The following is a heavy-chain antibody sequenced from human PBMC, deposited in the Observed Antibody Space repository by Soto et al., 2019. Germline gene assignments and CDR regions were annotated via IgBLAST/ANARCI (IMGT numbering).Heavy chain of an antibody. D-gene: IGHD3-9*01. CDR3: ARVALSVDPRKYSDY. V-gene: IGHV3-72*01. CDR1: GFTFSDYY. CDR2: IRNKANSYST. J-gene: IGHJ4*02. Sequence: EVQLVESGGGLVQPGGSLRLSCAASGFTFSDYYMDWVRQAPGKGLEWVGRIRNKANSYSTEYSASVKGRFTISRDDSKNSLYLQMNSLKTEDPAVYYCARVALSVDPRKYSDYGGQGTLVTVSS.